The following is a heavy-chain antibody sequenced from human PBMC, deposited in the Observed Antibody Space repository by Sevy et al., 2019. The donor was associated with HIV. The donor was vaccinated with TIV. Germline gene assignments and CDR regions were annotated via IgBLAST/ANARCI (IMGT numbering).Heavy chain of an antibody. J-gene: IGHJ6*02. CDR3: ATTSTPLSYYALDV. CDR2: IYSGEYT. Sequence: GGSLRLSCAASGFTVSSNYMSWVRQAPGKGLEWVSVIYSGEYTYYADSVKGRFTISRDISKNTLNLQMNSLRAEDTAIYYCATTSTPLSYYALDVWGQGTTVTVSS. V-gene: IGHV3-53*01. D-gene: IGHD1-26*01. CDR1: GFTVSSNY.